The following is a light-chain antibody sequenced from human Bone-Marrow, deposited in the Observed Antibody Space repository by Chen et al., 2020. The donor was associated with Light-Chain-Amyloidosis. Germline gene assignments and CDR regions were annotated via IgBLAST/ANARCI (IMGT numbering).Light chain of an antibody. CDR3: AAWHDNTWV. Sequence: QSVLTQPPSASGTPGPRVTISCSGSHSNIGSNYVYWYQHLPGTAPKLLIYRNDQRPSGVPDRFSGSKSGTSASLAISGLRSEDEADYYCAAWHDNTWVFGGGTKLTVL. J-gene: IGLJ3*02. V-gene: IGLV1-47*01. CDR1: HSNIGSNY. CDR2: RND.